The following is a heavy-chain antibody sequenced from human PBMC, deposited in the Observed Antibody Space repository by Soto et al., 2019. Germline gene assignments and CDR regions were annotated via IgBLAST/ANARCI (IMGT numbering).Heavy chain of an antibody. D-gene: IGHD6-19*01. CDR1: GFTFSTYW. CDR2: IKYDGITT. V-gene: IGHV3-74*01. Sequence: EVPVVESGGGIVQPGGSLRLSCAASGFTFSTYWMHWVRQAPGKGLVWVSRIKYDGITTNYADSAKGRFTISRDNAKNTVYLQANSLRAEDTAVYHCVRGGLGYYGMDVWGQGTTVTVSS. J-gene: IGHJ6*02. CDR3: VRGGLGYYGMDV.